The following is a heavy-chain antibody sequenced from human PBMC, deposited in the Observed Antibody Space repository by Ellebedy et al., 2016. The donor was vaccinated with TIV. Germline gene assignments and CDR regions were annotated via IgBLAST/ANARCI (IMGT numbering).Heavy chain of an antibody. CDR2: IIPIFGTA. CDR3: ASRRGDCSSTSCYLVGRRQWDAFDI. Sequence: SVKVSCXASGYTFTSYYMHWVRQAPGQGLEWMGGIIPIFGTANYAQKFQGRVTITADESTSTAYMELSSLRSEDTAVYYCASRRGDCSSTSCYLVGRRQWDAFDIWGQGTMVTVSS. J-gene: IGHJ3*02. CDR1: GYTFTSYY. V-gene: IGHV1-69*13. D-gene: IGHD2-2*01.